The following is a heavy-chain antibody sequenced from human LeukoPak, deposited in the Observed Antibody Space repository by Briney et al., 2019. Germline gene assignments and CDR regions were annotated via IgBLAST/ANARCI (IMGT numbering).Heavy chain of an antibody. Sequence: GESLKISCKGSGYSFTGYWIGWVRQMPGTGLEWMGIIYPGDSNTRYIPSSQGQVTISADKSISTAYLQWSSLKASDTAMYYCARLYYYDSSGYYDAFDIWGQGTMVTVSS. J-gene: IGHJ3*02. V-gene: IGHV5-51*01. CDR1: GYSFTGYW. CDR2: IYPGDSNT. CDR3: ARLYYYDSSGYYDAFDI. D-gene: IGHD3-22*01.